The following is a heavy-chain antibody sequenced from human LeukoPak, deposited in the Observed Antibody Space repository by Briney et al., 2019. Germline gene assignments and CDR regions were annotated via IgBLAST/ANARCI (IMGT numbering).Heavy chain of an antibody. CDR3: ARRKAATFGMDV. Sequence: SQTLSLACAISGDSVSSNSATWNWIRQSPSRGLEWLGRTYYRSKWYNDYAVSMKSRITINPDTSKNQFSLQLNSVTPEDTAVYYCARRKAATFGMDVWGQGTTVTVSS. V-gene: IGHV6-1*01. J-gene: IGHJ6*02. CDR1: GDSVSSNSAT. CDR2: TYYRSKWYN. D-gene: IGHD6-13*01.